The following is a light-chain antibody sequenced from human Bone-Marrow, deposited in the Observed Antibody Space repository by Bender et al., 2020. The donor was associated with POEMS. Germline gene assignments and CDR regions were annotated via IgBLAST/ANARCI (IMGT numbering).Light chain of an antibody. J-gene: IGLJ2*01. CDR3: SSFASSGTPVV. V-gene: IGLV2-14*03. Sequence: QSALTQPGSVSGSPGQSITISCTGTSIDIGGYDYVSWYQQYPGEPPKLIIYDVSRRPSGVSNRFSGSKSGNTASLTISGLQAEDEADYYCSSFASSGTPVVFGGGTKLTVL. CDR2: DVS. CDR1: SIDIGGYDY.